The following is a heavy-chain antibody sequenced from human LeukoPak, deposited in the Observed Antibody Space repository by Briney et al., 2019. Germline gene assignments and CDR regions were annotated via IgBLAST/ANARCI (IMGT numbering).Heavy chain of an antibody. V-gene: IGHV3-48*04. CDR2: ISSSSSTI. CDR1: GFTFSSYS. D-gene: IGHD2-15*01. J-gene: IGHJ5*02. CDR3: AREVYCSGGSCPRDSWFGP. Sequence: GGSLRLSCAASGFTFSSYSMNWVRQAPGKGLEWVSYISSSSSTIYYADSVKGRFTISRDNAKNSLYLQMNSLRAEDTAVYYCAREVYCSGGSCPRDSWFGPWGQGTLVTVSS.